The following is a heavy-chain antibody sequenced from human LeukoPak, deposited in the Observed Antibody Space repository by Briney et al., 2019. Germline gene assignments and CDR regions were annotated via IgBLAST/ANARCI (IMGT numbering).Heavy chain of an antibody. Sequence: TGGSLRLSCAASGFTVSSNYMSWVRQAPGKGLEWVSVIYSGGSTYYADSVKGRFTISRDNSKNTLYLQMNSLRADDTAVYYCARDERGGRGLYWGQGTLVTVSS. J-gene: IGHJ4*02. CDR3: ARDERGGRGLY. D-gene: IGHD2-15*01. CDR2: IYSGGST. V-gene: IGHV3-66*01. CDR1: GFTVSSNY.